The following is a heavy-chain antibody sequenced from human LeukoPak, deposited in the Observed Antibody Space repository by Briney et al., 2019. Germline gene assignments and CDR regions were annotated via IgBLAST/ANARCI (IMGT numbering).Heavy chain of an antibody. J-gene: IGHJ3*02. CDR3: ARDPTYYYDSSGYLRAFDI. D-gene: IGHD3-22*01. V-gene: IGHV3-30*19. Sequence: GGSLRLSCAASGFTFSSYGMHWVRQPPGKGLEWVAVISYDGSNKYYADSVKGRFTISRDNSKNTLYLQMNSLRAEDTAVYYCARDPTYYYDSSGYLRAFDIWGQGTMVTVSS. CDR1: GFTFSSYG. CDR2: ISYDGSNK.